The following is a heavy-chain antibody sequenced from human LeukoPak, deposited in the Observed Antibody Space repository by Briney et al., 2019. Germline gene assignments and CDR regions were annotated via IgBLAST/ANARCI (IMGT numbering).Heavy chain of an antibody. V-gene: IGHV4-38-2*02. CDR2: IYHSGST. CDR1: GYSISSDYY. J-gene: IGHJ4*02. CDR3: ARPEGRYRGGGSCYDY. Sequence: SETLSLTCTVSGYSISSDYYWCWIRQPAGKGLEWVGSIYHSGSTYYKPSLKSRVTISVDTSKNQFSLKLTSLTAADTAVYFCARPEGRYRGGGSCYDYWGQGTLVTVSS. D-gene: IGHD2-15*01.